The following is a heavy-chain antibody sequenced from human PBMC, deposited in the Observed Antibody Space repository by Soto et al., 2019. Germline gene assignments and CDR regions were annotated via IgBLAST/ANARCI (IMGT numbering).Heavy chain of an antibody. CDR1: GGSFSGYY. V-gene: IGHV4-59*01. CDR2: IYYSGST. Sequence: SETLSLTCAVYGGSFSGYYWSWIRQPPGKGLEWIGYIYYSGSTNYNPSLKSRVTISVDTSKNQFSLKLSSVTAADTAVYYCARVGLVGIAVAGGAFDIWGQGTMVTVSS. CDR3: ARVGLVGIAVAGGAFDI. D-gene: IGHD6-19*01. J-gene: IGHJ3*02.